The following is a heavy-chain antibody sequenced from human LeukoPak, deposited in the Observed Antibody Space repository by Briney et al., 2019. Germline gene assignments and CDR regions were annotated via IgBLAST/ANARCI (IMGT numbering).Heavy chain of an antibody. CDR3: ARGRFLEWKRWFDP. D-gene: IGHD3-3*01. CDR2: INHSGST. Sequence: SETLSLTCAVYGGSFSGYYWSWIRQPPGKGLEWIGEINHSGSTNYNPSLKSRVTIPVDTSKNQFSLKLSSVTAADTAVYYCARGRFLEWKRWFDPWGQGTLVTVSS. J-gene: IGHJ5*02. V-gene: IGHV4-34*01. CDR1: GGSFSGYY.